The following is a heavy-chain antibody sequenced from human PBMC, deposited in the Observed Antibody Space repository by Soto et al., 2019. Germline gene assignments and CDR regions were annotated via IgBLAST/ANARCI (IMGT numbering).Heavy chain of an antibody. CDR3: SRVDPGETSPFDH. CDR2: INPFDGSR. J-gene: IGHJ4*01. D-gene: IGHD3-10*01. V-gene: IGHV1-46*03. CDR1: GYIFSSYY. Sequence: ASVKVSCKASGYIFSSYYIHWVRQAPGQGLEWMGWINPFDGSRMFAQSFQGRVTMTRDTSTSTVYMEVSSLRSEDTAVYYCSRVDPGETSPFDHWG.